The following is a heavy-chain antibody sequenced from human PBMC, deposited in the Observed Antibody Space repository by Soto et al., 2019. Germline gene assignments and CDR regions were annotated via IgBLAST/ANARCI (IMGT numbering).Heavy chain of an antibody. CDR3: ARFAGGSNPQVADHY. D-gene: IGHD4-4*01. Sequence: QLQLQESGPGLVKPSETLSLTCTVSGGSISSSSYYWGWIRQPPGKGLEWIGSIYYSGSTYYNPSLQGRVTKSGDTSKNQSSLKLSSVTAADTAVYYCARFAGGSNPQVADHYWGQGTLVTVSS. CDR1: GGSISSSSYY. CDR2: IYYSGST. V-gene: IGHV4-39*01. J-gene: IGHJ4*02.